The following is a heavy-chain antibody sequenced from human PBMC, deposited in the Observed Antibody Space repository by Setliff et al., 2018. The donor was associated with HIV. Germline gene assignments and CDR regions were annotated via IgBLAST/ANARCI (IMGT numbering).Heavy chain of an antibody. Sequence: LSLPCAVYGGAFSGYYWTWIRQSPGRGLEWIGEVNHKGVANYSPSLMRRATISADTSKNQFSLRLSSVTAADTALYFCTRAQIAAPRPFDYWGQGTLVTVSS. D-gene: IGHD2-21*01. CDR2: VNHKGVA. V-gene: IGHV4-34*01. J-gene: IGHJ4*02. CDR1: GGAFSGYY. CDR3: TRAQIAAPRPFDY.